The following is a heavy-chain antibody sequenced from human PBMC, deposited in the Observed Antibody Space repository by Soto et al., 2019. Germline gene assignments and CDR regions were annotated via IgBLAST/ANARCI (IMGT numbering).Heavy chain of an antibody. CDR3: AKARTGTRGGTDY. V-gene: IGHV3-30*18. Sequence: QVQLVESGGGAVQPGRSLRLSCAASGFTFSSYGMHWVRQAPGKGLEWVAVISYDGSNKYYADSVKGRFTISRDNSKNTLYLQMNSLRAEDTAVYYCAKARTGTRGGTDYWGQGTLVTVSS. J-gene: IGHJ4*02. CDR1: GFTFSSYG. D-gene: IGHD1-7*01. CDR2: ISYDGSNK.